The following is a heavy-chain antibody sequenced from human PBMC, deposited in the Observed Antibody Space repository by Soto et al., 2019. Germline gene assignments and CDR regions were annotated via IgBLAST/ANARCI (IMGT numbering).Heavy chain of an antibody. J-gene: IGHJ3*02. CDR2: ISNSGDST. CDR3: AHPRGYGVFDAVDI. D-gene: IGHD4-17*01. CDR1: GFTFSSYS. Sequence: EVQLVESGGGLVKPGGSLRLSCAASGFTFSSYSMNWVRQAPGKGLEWVSAISNSGDSTYYAESVRGRFTISRDNSINTLYLQMSSLRTEDTAVYYCAHPRGYGVFDAVDIWGQGTMVTVSS. V-gene: IGHV3-23*04.